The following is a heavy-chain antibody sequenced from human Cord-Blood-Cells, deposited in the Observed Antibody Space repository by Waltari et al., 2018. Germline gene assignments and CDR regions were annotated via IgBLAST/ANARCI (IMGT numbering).Heavy chain of an antibody. J-gene: IGHJ6*02. V-gene: IGHV1-2*04. CDR1: GYTFTGYY. Sequence: QVQLVQSGAEVKKPGASVKVSCKASGYTFTGYYMHWVRQAPGQGLEWMGWINPNSGGKNYAQKFQGWVTMTRDTSISTAYMELSRLRSDDTAVYYCARANDYSNYYYYGMDVWGQGTTVTVSS. CDR3: ARANDYSNYYYYGMDV. CDR2: INPNSGGK. D-gene: IGHD4-4*01.